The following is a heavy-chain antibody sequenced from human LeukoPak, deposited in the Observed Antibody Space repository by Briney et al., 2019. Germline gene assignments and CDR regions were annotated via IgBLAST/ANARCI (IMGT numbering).Heavy chain of an antibody. J-gene: IGHJ4*02. CDR3: ARALDSSSSRYQAFEY. CDR1: GFTFSSYW. D-gene: IGHD2-2*01. CDR2: IKQDESEE. V-gene: IGHV3-7*01. Sequence: GGSLRLSCAASGFTFSSYWMSWVRQAPGKGLGWVANIKQDESEEYYVDSVKGRFTISRDNAKNSLYLQMNNLRAEDTAVYYCARALDSSSSRYQAFEYWGQGTLVTVSS.